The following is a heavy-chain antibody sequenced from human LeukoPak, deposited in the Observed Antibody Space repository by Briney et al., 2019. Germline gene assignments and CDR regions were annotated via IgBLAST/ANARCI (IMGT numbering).Heavy chain of an antibody. CDR3: ARVVPGGRGYYYYYMDV. J-gene: IGHJ6*03. CDR2: IYHSGST. D-gene: IGHD4-23*01. Sequence: PSETLSLTCTVSGYSISSGYYWGWIRQPPGKGLEWIGSIYHSGSTYYNPSLKSRVTISVDTSKSQFSLKLSSVTAADTAVYYCARVVPGGRGYYYYYMDVWGKGTTVTVSS. V-gene: IGHV4-38-2*02. CDR1: GYSISSGYY.